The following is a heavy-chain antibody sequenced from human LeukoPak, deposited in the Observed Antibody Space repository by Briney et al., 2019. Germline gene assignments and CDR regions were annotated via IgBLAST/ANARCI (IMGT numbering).Heavy chain of an antibody. CDR1: GYTFTSYD. CDR2: MNPNSGNT. CDR3: AKSRRPDYYGSGSYFGIDY. J-gene: IGHJ4*02. Sequence: ASVKVSCKASGYTFTSYDINWVRQATGQGLEWMGWMNPNSGNTGYAQKFQGRVTITRNTSISTAYMELSSLRAEDTAVYYCAKSRRPDYYGSGSYFGIDYWGQGTLVTVSS. V-gene: IGHV1-8*03. D-gene: IGHD3-10*01.